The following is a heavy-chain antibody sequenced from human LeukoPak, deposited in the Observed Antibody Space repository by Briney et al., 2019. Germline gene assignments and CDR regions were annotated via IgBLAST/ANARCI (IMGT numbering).Heavy chain of an antibody. J-gene: IGHJ4*02. CDR3: AKARPGEQNYFDY. V-gene: IGHV3-33*06. Sequence: GGSLRLSCAASGFTFSSYGMHWVRQAPGKGLEWVAVIWYDGSVREYADSVKGRFAISRDDSKNTLYLQMNSLRAEDTAVYYCAKARPGEQNYFDYWGQGTLVTVSS. CDR2: IWYDGSVR. D-gene: IGHD1/OR15-1a*01. CDR1: GFTFSSYG.